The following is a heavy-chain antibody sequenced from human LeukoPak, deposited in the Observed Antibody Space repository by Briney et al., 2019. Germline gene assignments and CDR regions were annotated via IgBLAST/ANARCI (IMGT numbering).Heavy chain of an antibody. CDR1: GFTFGTYT. CDR2: ISYDGSNK. J-gene: IGHJ4*02. V-gene: IGHV3-30-3*01. D-gene: IGHD5-24*01. Sequence: PGGSLRLSCSASGFTFGTYTMHWVRQAPGKGLEWVAVISYDGSNKYYADSVKGRFTISRDNSKNTLYLQMNSLRAEDTAVYFCARDWDYKMATIPRYWGQGTLVTVSS. CDR3: ARDWDYKMATIPRY.